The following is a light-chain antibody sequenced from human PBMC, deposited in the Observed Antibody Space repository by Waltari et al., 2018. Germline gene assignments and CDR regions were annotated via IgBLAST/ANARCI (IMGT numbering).Light chain of an antibody. V-gene: IGKV1-39*01. Sequence: DFQMTKSPSSLSASVGDRVTITCRASQSISGYLNWYQQKPGKAPKVLIYATSSLQSGVPSRFSGSGSGTDFTLTITSLQPEDFATYYCQQSYRTPPLTFGGGTKVEIK. CDR1: QSISGY. CDR2: ATS. CDR3: QQSYRTPPLT. J-gene: IGKJ4*01.